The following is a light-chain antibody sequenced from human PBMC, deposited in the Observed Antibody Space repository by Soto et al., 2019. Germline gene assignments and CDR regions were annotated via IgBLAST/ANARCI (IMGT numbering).Light chain of an antibody. V-gene: IGKV1-5*01. J-gene: IGKJ2*01. CDR2: DAS. Sequence: DIQMTQFPSTLSASVGDRATITCRASQTTNTWLAWYQQKPGTAPKLLIYDASSLGGGVPSRFSASGAATTFTLTISSLQPDDLATYYCQQYISYPYTWGRGTKVEIK. CDR3: QQYISYPYT. CDR1: QTTNTW.